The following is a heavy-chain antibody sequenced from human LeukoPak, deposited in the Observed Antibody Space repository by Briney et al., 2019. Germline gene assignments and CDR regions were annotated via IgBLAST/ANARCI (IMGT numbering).Heavy chain of an antibody. CDR1: GGTFSSYA. Sequence: GASVKVSCKASGGTFSSYAISWVRQAPGQGLEWMGGIIPIFGTANYAQKFQGRVTITTDESTSTAYMELSSLRSEDTAVYYCARELAIFGVVEGNSVGYYFDYWGQGTLVTVSS. CDR3: ARELAIFGVVEGNSVGYYFDY. CDR2: IIPIFGTA. J-gene: IGHJ4*02. D-gene: IGHD3-3*01. V-gene: IGHV1-69*05.